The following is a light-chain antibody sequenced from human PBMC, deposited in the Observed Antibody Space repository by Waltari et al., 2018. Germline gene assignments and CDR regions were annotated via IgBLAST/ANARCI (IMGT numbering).Light chain of an antibody. CDR1: SRYVGGYNY. V-gene: IGLV2-14*01. Sequence: QSALTQPASVSGSPGQSITISCTGTSRYVGGYNYVSWYQQHPGKAPKPMIYEVSKRPSGVSNRFSGSKSGNTASLTISGLQAEDEADYYCSSYTSSSTVVFGGGTKLTVL. CDR2: EVS. CDR3: SSYTSSSTVV. J-gene: IGLJ2*01.